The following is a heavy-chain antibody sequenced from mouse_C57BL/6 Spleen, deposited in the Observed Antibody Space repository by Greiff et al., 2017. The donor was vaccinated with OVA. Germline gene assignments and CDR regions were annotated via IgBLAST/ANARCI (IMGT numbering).Heavy chain of an antibody. Sequence: VQLQQSGAELVKPGASVKLSCKASGYTFTEYTIHWVKQRSGQGLEWIGWFYPGSGSLTYNEKFKDKATLTADKYSSTVYIELSRLTSSDAAVYFCARNEEHYGSYWYFDVWGTGTTVTVSS. CDR3: ARNEEHYGSYWYFDV. CDR2: FYPGSGSL. J-gene: IGHJ1*03. CDR1: GYTFTEYT. D-gene: IGHD1-1*01. V-gene: IGHV1-62-2*01.